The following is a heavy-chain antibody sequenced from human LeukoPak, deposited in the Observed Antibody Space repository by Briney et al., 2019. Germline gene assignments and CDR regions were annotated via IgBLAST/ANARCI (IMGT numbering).Heavy chain of an antibody. J-gene: IGHJ4*02. CDR1: QYSFTDYA. V-gene: IGHV1-3*04. CDR2: INTGNGNT. Sequence: ASVKVSCKASQYSFTDYAVHWVRQAPGQRLEWMGWINTGNGNTKYSQKFQGRVTITRDTSASIVYMDLSSLRSEDTAVYYCARDLSGWYVLDYWGQGTLVTVSS. D-gene: IGHD6-19*01. CDR3: ARDLSGWYVLDY.